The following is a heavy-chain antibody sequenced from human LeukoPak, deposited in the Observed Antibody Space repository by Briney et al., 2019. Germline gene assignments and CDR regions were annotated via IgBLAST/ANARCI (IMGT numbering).Heavy chain of an antibody. CDR2: IYYSGST. D-gene: IGHD2-15*01. CDR1: GGSISSYY. J-gene: IGHJ6*03. CDR3: ARVRVNCSGGSCYYYMDV. Sequence: SETLSLTCTVSGGSISSYYWSWIRQPPGKGLDWIGYIYYSGSTNYNPSLKSRVTISVDTSKNQFSLKLSSVTAADTAVYYCARVRVNCSGGSCYYYMDVWGKGTTVTVSS. V-gene: IGHV4-59*01.